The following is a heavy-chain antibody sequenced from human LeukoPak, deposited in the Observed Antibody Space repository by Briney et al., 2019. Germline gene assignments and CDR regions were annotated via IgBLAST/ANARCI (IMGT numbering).Heavy chain of an antibody. J-gene: IGHJ6*03. CDR3: ARDAFSYYYYYMDV. CDR2: IKRDGSEK. V-gene: IGHV3-7*01. CDR1: GFTFSSYW. Sequence: GGSLRLSCATSGFTFSSYWMNWVRQAPGKGLEWVANIKRDGSEKHYVDSVKGRFTISRDNAKNSLYLQMNSLRAEDTAVYYCARDAFSYYYYYMDVWGKGTTVTVSS.